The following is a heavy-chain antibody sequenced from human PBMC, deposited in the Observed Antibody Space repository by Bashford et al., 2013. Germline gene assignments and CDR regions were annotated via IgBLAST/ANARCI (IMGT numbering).Heavy chain of an antibody. J-gene: IGHJ4*02. Sequence: SETLSLTCAVSGGSISSGGYPWSWIRQPPGKGLEWIGYIYHSGSTYYNPSLKSRVTISVDGSKNQFSLNLTSVTAADTAVYYCARGSTYYNGSSAYPALFDYWGRGKPGHRLL. D-gene: IGHD3-22*01. CDR2: IYHSGST. V-gene: IGHV4-30-2*01. CDR1: GGSISSGGYP. CDR3: ARGSTYYNGSSAYPALFDY.